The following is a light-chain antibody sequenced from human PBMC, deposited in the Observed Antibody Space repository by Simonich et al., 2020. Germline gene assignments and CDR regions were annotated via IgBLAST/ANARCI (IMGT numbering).Light chain of an antibody. V-gene: IGKV4-1*01. Sequence: DIVMTQSPDSLAVSLGERATINCKSSQSVFYSSNNKNYLAWYQQKPGQPPKLPIYGASTREAGVPDRFSGSGSGTVFTLTISSLQAEDVAVYYCQQYYSTPYTFGQGTKLEIK. CDR1: QSVFYSSNNKNY. CDR3: QQYYSTPYT. CDR2: GAS. J-gene: IGKJ2*01.